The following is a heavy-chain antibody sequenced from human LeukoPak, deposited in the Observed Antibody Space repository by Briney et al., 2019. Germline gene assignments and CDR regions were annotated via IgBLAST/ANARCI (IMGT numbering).Heavy chain of an antibody. CDR3: ARDKEVRIAVAGISDY. J-gene: IGHJ4*02. CDR1: GGSISSSSYY. D-gene: IGHD6-19*01. V-gene: IGHV3-11*04. Sequence: LSLTCTVSGGSISSSSYYWGWIRQAPGKGLEWVSYISSSGSTIYYADSVKGRFTISRDNAKNSLYLQMNSLRAEDTAVYYCARDKEVRIAVAGISDYWGQGTLVTVSS. CDR2: ISSSGSTI.